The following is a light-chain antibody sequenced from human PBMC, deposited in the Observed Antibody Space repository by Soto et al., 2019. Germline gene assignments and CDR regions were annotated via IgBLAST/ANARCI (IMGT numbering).Light chain of an antibody. CDR2: DAS. Sequence: EIVLTQSPATLSLSPGERATLSCRASQSVTSYLVWYQQKPGQAPRLLIYDASNRATGIPARFTGSGSGTDFTLTISSLEPEYFAVYYCQQRYNLPFTFGQGTRLEIK. CDR1: QSVTSY. CDR3: QQRYNLPFT. J-gene: IGKJ5*01. V-gene: IGKV3-11*01.